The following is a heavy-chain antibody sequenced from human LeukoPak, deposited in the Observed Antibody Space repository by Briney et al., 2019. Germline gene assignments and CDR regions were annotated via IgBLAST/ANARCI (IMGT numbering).Heavy chain of an antibody. J-gene: IGHJ3*01. CDR3: ARETEKQWQY. D-gene: IGHD6-19*01. Sequence: SETLSLTCTVSGVSISSYYWNWIRQSAGKGLEWIGRIYTSGSTYYNPSLKSRVSMSVDTSKNQFSLKLSSVTAADTAVYYCARETEKQWQYWGQGTLVTVSS. CDR1: GVSISSYY. V-gene: IGHV4-4*07. CDR2: IYTSGST.